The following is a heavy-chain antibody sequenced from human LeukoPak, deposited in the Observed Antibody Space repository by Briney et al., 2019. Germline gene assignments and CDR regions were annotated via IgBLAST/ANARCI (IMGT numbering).Heavy chain of an antibody. D-gene: IGHD4-17*01. CDR2: ISSSGGNT. J-gene: IGHJ4*02. CDR3: AKSMVTPDY. CDR1: GFTFSGYD. Sequence: PGGSLRLSCAASGFTFSGYDMSWVRQAPGKGLEWVSVISSSGGNTYYADSVKGRFTISRNNSKNTLYLQMNSLRAEDTAVYYCAKSMVTPDYWGQGTLVTVSS. V-gene: IGHV3-23*01.